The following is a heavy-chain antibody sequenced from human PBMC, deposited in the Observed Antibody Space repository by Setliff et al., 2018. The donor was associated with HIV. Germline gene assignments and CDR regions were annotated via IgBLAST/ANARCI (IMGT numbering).Heavy chain of an antibody. CDR3: ARTRPPSGLASAYFFDS. CDR1: GFSLSTSEVG. CDR2: IDWDDDK. D-gene: IGHD6-25*01. Sequence: SGPTLVNPTQTLTLTCTFSGFSLSTSEVGVGWIRQPPGKALEFLARIDWDDDKYYSTSLKTRLTISKDTSKNQVVLTMTNMDPVDSGTYFCARTRPPSGLASAYFFDSWGQGTLVTVSS. J-gene: IGHJ4*02. V-gene: IGHV2-70*11.